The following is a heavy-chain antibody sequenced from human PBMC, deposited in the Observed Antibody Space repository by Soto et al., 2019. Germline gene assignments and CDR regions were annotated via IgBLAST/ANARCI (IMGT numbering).Heavy chain of an antibody. V-gene: IGHV5-51*01. D-gene: IGHD5-18*01. CDR3: ARYWHSYSPNYFRGMDF. Sequence: GEALKSSCKGSGYSFTTDWIGWVRQMPGNGLEWMGIIYPGDSDTRYSPSFRGQVTVSADKSISTAYLQWSSLKASDTAMYYCARYWHSYSPNYFRGMDFWGQGTTVTVSS. CDR2: IYPGDSDT. J-gene: IGHJ6*02. CDR1: GYSFTTDW.